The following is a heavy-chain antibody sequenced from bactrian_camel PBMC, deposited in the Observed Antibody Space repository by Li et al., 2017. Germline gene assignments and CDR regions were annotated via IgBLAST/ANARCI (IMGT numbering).Heavy chain of an antibody. Sequence: QLVESGGDSVQAGGSLRLSCVASGYSGNSYCMGWFRQAPGKEREGVASISTDGIPTYADSVKGRFTISKDNDKNTLYLQMNSLKPEDTAKYYCGADFLQYCSTNYLTYWGQGTQVTVS. CDR3: GADFLQYCSTNYLTY. CDR2: ISTDGIP. CDR1: GYSGNSYC. J-gene: IGHJ4*01. V-gene: IGHV3S67*01. D-gene: IGHD3*01.